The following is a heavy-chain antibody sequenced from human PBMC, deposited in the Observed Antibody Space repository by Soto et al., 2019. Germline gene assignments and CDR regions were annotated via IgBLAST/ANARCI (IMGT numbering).Heavy chain of an antibody. CDR3: ARLGEVVAPFAYYYYYYMDV. J-gene: IGHJ6*03. CDR2: IYHSGST. CDR1: SGSISSSNW. Sequence: QVQLQESGPGLVKPSGTLSLTCAVSSGSISSSNWWSWVRQPPGKGLEWIGEIYHSGSTNYNPSLKSRVTISVDKSKNQFSLKLSSVTAADTAVYYCARLGEVVAPFAYYYYYYMDVWGKGTTVTVSS. D-gene: IGHD2-15*01. V-gene: IGHV4-4*02.